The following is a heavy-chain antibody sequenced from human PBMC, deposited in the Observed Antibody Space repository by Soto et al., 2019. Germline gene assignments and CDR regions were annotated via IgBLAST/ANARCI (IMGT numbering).Heavy chain of an antibody. CDR2: ISGSGGST. V-gene: IGHV3-23*01. J-gene: IGHJ4*02. D-gene: IGHD5-18*01. CDR1: GFTFSSYA. Sequence: GGSLRLSCAASGFTFSSYAMSWVRQAPGKGLEWVSAISGSGGSTYYADSVKGRFTISRDNSKNTLYLQMNSLRAEDTAVYYCAKPAGIQLWLQIDYWGQGTLVTAPQ. CDR3: AKPAGIQLWLQIDY.